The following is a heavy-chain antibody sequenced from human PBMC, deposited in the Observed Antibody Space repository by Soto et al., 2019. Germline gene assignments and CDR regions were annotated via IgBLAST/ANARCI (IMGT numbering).Heavy chain of an antibody. CDR3: ARSANVLRYFDWSDMEAFDI. CDR2: IKQDGSEK. Sequence: GGSLRLSCAASGFTFSSYWMSWVRQAPGKGLEWVANIKQDGSEKYYVDSVKGRFTISRDNAKNSLYLQMNSLRAEDTAVYYCARSANVLRYFDWSDMEAFDIWGQGTMVTVSS. J-gene: IGHJ3*02. CDR1: GFTFSSYW. V-gene: IGHV3-7*01. D-gene: IGHD3-9*01.